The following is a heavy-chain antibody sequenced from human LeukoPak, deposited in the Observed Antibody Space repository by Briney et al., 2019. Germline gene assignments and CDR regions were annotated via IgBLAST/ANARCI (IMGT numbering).Heavy chain of an antibody. J-gene: IGHJ4*02. D-gene: IGHD3-22*01. CDR1: GGSISSYY. Sequence: PSETLSLTCTVSGGSISSYYWSWIRQPPGKGLEWIGYIYYSGSTNYNPSLKSRVTISVDTSKNQFSLKLSSVTAADTAVYYCARGSHYYDSCGIDYWGQGTLVTVSS. V-gene: IGHV4-59*01. CDR3: ARGSHYYDSCGIDY. CDR2: IYYSGST.